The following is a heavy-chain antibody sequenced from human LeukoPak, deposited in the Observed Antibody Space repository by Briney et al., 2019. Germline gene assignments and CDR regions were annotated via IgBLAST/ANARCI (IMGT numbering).Heavy chain of an antibody. CDR3: AKAHARNYDFWSGSDYYYGMDV. D-gene: IGHD3-3*01. V-gene: IGHV3-23*01. CDR1: GFTFSSYA. J-gene: IGHJ6*02. Sequence: GGSLRLSCAASGFTFSSYAMSWVRQAPGKGLEWVSAISGSGGSTYYADSVKGRFTISRDNSKNTLYLQMNSLRAEDTAVYYCAKAHARNYDFWSGSDYYYGMDVWGQGTTVTVSS. CDR2: ISGSGGST.